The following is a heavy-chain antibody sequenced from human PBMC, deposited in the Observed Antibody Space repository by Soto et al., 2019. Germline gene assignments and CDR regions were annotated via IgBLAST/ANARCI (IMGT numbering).Heavy chain of an antibody. D-gene: IGHD2-8*01. CDR3: AARYCTDGVCPFDY. CDR1: GFTFSSYS. V-gene: IGHV3-21*01. CDR2: ISRSGSAI. Sequence: PGGSLRLSCAASGFTFSSYSMNWVRQAPGKGLEWVSSISRSGSAIYYADSVKGRFTISRDNARNSLYLQMDSLRAEDTAVYYCAARYCTDGVCPFDYWGRGTQVTVSS. J-gene: IGHJ4*02.